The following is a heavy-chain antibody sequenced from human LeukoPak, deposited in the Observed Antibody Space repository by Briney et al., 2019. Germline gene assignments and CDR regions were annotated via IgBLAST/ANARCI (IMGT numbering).Heavy chain of an antibody. CDR2: INKDGSEK. V-gene: IGHV3-7*01. CDR1: GFTFSNYW. D-gene: IGHD5-24*01. Sequence: PGGSLRLSCAASGFTFSNYWMSWVRQAPGKGLEWGAHINKDGSEKVYVDSVKGRFTMSRDNANNSLYLQMNSLRGEDTAVYYCARDKVNYWGQGTLVTVSS. J-gene: IGHJ4*02. CDR3: ARDKVNY.